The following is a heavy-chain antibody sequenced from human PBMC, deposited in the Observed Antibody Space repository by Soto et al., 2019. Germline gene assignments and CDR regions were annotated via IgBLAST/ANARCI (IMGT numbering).Heavy chain of an antibody. Sequence: QVQLVESGGGVVQPGRSVRLSCAASGFTFSSYAMHWVRQAPGKGLEWVAVISYDGSNKYYADSVKGRFTISRDNSKNTLYLQMNSLRAEDTAVYYCAREGYGDYKGGYYFDYWGQGTLVTVSS. CDR1: GFTFSSYA. CDR3: AREGYGDYKGGYYFDY. CDR2: ISYDGSNK. D-gene: IGHD4-17*01. V-gene: IGHV3-30-3*01. J-gene: IGHJ4*02.